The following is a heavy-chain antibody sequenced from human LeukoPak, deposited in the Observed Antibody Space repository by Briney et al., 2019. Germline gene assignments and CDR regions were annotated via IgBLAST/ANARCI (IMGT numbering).Heavy chain of an antibody. D-gene: IGHD3-16*01. V-gene: IGHV3-73*01. CDR1: GFTFSDSA. CDR3: TGRVASGEY. CDR2: IRNKVNTYAT. J-gene: IGHJ4*02. Sequence: GGSLRLSCTTSGFTFSDSAMHWVRQASGKGLEWVGRIRNKVNTYATAYAASVKGRFTISRDDSKNTAYLQMYRLKTEDTAVYYCTGRVASGEYWGRGTLVTVSS.